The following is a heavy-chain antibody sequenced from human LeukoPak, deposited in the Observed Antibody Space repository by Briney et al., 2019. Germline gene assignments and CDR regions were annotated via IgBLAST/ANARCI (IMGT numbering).Heavy chain of an antibody. Sequence: GGSLRLSCAASGFTFSNAWISWVRQAPGKGREWVGRIKSKTDGGTTDYAAPVKGRFTISRDDSKNTLYLQMNSLKTEDTAVYYCTVNRGYSYGLDYWGQGTLVTVSS. J-gene: IGHJ4*02. D-gene: IGHD5-18*01. V-gene: IGHV3-15*01. CDR2: IKSKTDGGTT. CDR1: GFTFSNAW. CDR3: TVNRGYSYGLDY.